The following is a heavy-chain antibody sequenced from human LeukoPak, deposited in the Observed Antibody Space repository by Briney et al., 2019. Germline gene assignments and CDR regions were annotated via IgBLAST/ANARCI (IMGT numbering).Heavy chain of an antibody. Sequence: TETLSLTCTVSGGSISSYYWSWIRQPAGKGLEWIGRIYTSGSTNYNPSLKSRVTMSVDTSKNQFSLKLSSVTAADTAVYYCARVRRYCSSTSCYKYNYYYYMDVWGKGTTVTVSS. V-gene: IGHV4-4*07. J-gene: IGHJ6*03. CDR2: IYTSGST. D-gene: IGHD2-2*02. CDR3: ARVRRYCSSTSCYKYNYYYYMDV. CDR1: GGSISSYY.